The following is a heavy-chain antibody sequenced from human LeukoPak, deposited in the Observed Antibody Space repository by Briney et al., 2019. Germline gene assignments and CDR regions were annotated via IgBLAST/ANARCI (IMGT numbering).Heavy chain of an antibody. D-gene: IGHD2-2*02. CDR3: ARGGGYCSSTSCYTGLIRGWFDP. CDR1: GYTFTSYG. J-gene: IGHJ5*02. CDR2: ISAYNGNT. V-gene: IGHV1-18*01. Sequence: ASVKVSYKASGYTFTSYGISWVRQAPGQGLEWMGWISAYNGNTNYAQKLQGRVTMTTDTSTSTAYMEMRSLRSDDTAVYYCARGGGYCSSTSCYTGLIRGWFDPWGQGTLVTVSS.